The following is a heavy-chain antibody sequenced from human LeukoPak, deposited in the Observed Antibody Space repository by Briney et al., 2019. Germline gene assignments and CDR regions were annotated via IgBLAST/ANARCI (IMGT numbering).Heavy chain of an antibody. CDR1: GGSISSGGYY. D-gene: IGHD2-2*01. V-gene: IGHV4-30-2*01. Sequence: SETLSLTCNVSGGSISSGGYYWSWIRQAPGKGLEWIGYIYHSGSTYYNPSLKSRVTISVDTSKNQFSLKLTSVTAADTAVYYCARVRVVPAAMKGKNWFDPWGQGTLVTVSS. CDR2: IYHSGST. J-gene: IGHJ5*02. CDR3: ARVRVVPAAMKGKNWFDP.